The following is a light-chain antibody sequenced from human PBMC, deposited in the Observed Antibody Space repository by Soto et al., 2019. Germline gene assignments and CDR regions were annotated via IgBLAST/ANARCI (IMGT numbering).Light chain of an antibody. J-gene: IGKJ2*01. CDR3: HKYDDGPYT. CDR2: GES. V-gene: IGKV3-15*01. CDR1: QSVSSD. Sequence: EIVMTQSPATLSVTPGERTTLSCRASQSVSSDLAWYHQKTGQAPRIVIYGESTRATGIPDRLSGSGSGTELTLTINSLQSEDFAVYYCHKYDDGPYTXGQGTKVEIK.